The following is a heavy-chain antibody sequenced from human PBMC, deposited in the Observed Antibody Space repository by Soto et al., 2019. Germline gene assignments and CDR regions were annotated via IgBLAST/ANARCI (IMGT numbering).Heavy chain of an antibody. J-gene: IGHJ6*02. CDR3: ARDPRAARNYYYYGMDV. V-gene: IGHV3-33*01. Sequence: HPGGSLRLSCAASGFTFSSYGMHWVRQAPGKGLEWVAVIWYDGSNKYYADSVKGRFTISRDNSKNTLYLQMNSLRAEDTAVYYCARDPRAARNYYYYGMDVWGQGTTVTVSS. CDR2: IWYDGSNK. D-gene: IGHD6-6*01. CDR1: GFTFSSYG.